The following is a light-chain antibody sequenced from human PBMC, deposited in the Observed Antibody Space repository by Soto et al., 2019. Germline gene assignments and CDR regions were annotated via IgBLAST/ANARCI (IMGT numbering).Light chain of an antibody. J-gene: IGKJ4*01. CDR2: DAS. Sequence: EIRVRPPPGTLSLSPGGRATLSCRASQSVSRSLTWYQQKPGQAPRLLIYDASTRATGIPPRFSGSGSGTDFTLTISSLEPEDFAVYYCQQRSNSFGGGTKVDI. V-gene: IGKV3-11*01. CDR1: QSVSRS. CDR3: QQRSNS.